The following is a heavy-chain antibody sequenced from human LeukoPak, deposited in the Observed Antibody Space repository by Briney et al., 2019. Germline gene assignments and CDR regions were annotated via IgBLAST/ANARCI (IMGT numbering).Heavy chain of an antibody. CDR1: GGSISSYY. D-gene: IGHD1-26*01. Sequence: SETLSLTCTVSGGSISSYYWSWIRQPAGKGLEWIGRIYTSGSTNYNPSLKSRVTISVDTSNNQFSLKLTSVTAADTAVYYCARHYSGSSPFLYWGQGALVTVSS. CDR3: ARHYSGSSPFLY. J-gene: IGHJ4*02. CDR2: IYTSGST. V-gene: IGHV4-4*07.